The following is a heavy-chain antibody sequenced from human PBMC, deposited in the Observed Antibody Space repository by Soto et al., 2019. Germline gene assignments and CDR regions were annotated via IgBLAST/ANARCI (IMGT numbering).Heavy chain of an antibody. V-gene: IGHV1-69*01. CDR3: ARPTYYYGSGRYYTPGSNGMDV. CDR1: GGTFSSYA. D-gene: IGHD3-10*01. CDR2: LIPIFGTA. Sequence: QVQLVQSGAEVKKPGSSVKVSCKASGGTFSSYAISWVRQAPGQGLEWMGGLIPIFGTANYAQQCQGRVTITADESTSTAYRERSSLRSEDTAVYYCARPTYYYGSGRYYTPGSNGMDVWGQGTTVTVAS. J-gene: IGHJ6*02.